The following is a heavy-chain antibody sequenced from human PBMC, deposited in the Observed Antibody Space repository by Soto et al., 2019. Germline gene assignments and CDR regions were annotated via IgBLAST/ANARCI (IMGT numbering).Heavy chain of an antibody. CDR1: GYTFSMHA. CDR3: ARDEGGWSSIEGGFVKFILDY. CDR2: INAGNGDT. J-gene: IGHJ4*02. D-gene: IGHD1-26*01. Sequence: ASVKVSCKTSGYTFSMHAIHWVRQAPGQGLEWMGWINAGNGDTKYSEKFQDRVAITRDAYASAANMEVRSLRSEDTAIYYCARDEGGWSSIEGGFVKFILDYWGQGSVVTVSS. V-gene: IGHV1-3*01.